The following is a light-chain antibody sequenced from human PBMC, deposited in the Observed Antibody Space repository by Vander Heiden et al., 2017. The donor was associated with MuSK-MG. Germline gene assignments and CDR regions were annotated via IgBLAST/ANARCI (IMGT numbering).Light chain of an antibody. Sequence: DIVMTQSPDPLAVSLGERATINCKSSQSVLYSSNNKNYLAWYQQKPGQPPKLLIYWASTRESGVPDRFSGSGSGTDFTLTISSLQAEDVAVYYCQQEYSTPLTFGGRTKVEIK. CDR2: WAS. CDR1: QSVLYSSNNKNY. V-gene: IGKV4-1*01. J-gene: IGKJ4*01. CDR3: QQEYSTPLT.